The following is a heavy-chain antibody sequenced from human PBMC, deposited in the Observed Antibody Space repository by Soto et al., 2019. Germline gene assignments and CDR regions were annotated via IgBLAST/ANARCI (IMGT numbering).Heavy chain of an antibody. CDR2: ITFSGDYI. CDR3: ARATYKGHHEC. D-gene: IGHD1-20*01. V-gene: IGHV3-21*01. J-gene: IGHJ4*02. Sequence: GGSLRLSCAVSGFPLEKYGMNWVRQASGKRLEWVSSITFSGDYIYYADSVKGRFTISRDNARNSLYLQMKRRGGDDTALDGGARATYKGHHECWGQGTQGTVS. CDR1: GFPLEKYG.